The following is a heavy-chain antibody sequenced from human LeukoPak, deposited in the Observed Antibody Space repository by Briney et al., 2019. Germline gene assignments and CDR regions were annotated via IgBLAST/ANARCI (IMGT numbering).Heavy chain of an antibody. V-gene: IGHV3-21*01. CDR1: GFTFSSYS. CDR3: ARETAVAAPFDY. Sequence: GSLRLSCAASGFTFSSYSMNWVRQAPGKGLEWVSSISSSSSYIYYADSVKGRFTISRDNAKNSLYLQMNSLRAEDTAVYYCARETAVAAPFDYWGQGTLVTVSS. J-gene: IGHJ4*02. D-gene: IGHD6-19*01. CDR2: ISSSSSYI.